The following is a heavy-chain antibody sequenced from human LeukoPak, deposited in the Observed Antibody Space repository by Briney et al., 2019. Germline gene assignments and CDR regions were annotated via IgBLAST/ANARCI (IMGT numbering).Heavy chain of an antibody. Sequence: PGGSLRLSCAASEFTFSNYGMNWVRQAPGKGLEWVSYISSNSRIINYADSVRGRFTISRDNAKNSLYLQMNSLRDEDTAMYYCARDYTGYFPWGQGTLVIVSS. CDR1: EFTFSNYG. D-gene: IGHD3-9*01. CDR2: ISSNSRII. V-gene: IGHV3-48*02. J-gene: IGHJ5*02. CDR3: ARDYTGYFP.